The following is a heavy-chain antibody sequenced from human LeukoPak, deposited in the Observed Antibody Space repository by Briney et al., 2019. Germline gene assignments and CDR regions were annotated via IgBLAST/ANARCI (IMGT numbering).Heavy chain of an antibody. J-gene: IGHJ4*02. D-gene: IGHD3-10*01. CDR3: ARDDTSAHFFDC. V-gene: IGHV3-21*01. CDR1: GFTFKIYS. CDR2: ISTSSSHM. Sequence: PGGSLRLSCAASGFTFKIYSMNWVRQAPGKGLEWVSSISTSSSHMYYADSVKGRFTISRDNAKNSLYLQMNTLRAEDTAVYYCARDDTSAHFFDCWGQGTLVTVSS.